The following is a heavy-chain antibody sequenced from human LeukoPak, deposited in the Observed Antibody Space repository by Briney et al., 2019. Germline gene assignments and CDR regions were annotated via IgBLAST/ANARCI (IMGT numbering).Heavy chain of an antibody. CDR3: ASGWYDILTGFPSGYFDY. CDR1: GYSISSGYY. CDR2: IYHSGST. J-gene: IGHJ4*02. D-gene: IGHD3-9*01. V-gene: IGHV4-38-2*02. Sequence: PSETLSLTCTVSGYSISSGYYWGWIRQPPGKGLEWIGSIYHSGSTYYNPSLKSRVTISVDTSKNQFSLKLSSVTAADTAVYYCASGWYDILTGFPSGYFDYWGQGTLVTVSS.